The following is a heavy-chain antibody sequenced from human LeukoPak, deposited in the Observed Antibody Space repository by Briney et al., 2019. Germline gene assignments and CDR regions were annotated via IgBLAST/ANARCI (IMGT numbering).Heavy chain of an antibody. CDR1: GYTFTSYG. CDR3: ATGDRNYDFWSGYYHYYYYMDV. D-gene: IGHD3-3*01. Sequence: ASVKVSCKASGYTFTSYGISWVRQAPGQGLEWMGWIGAYNGNTNYAQKLQGRVTMTTDTSTSTAYMELRSLRSDDTAVYYCATGDRNYDFWSGYYHYYYYMDVWGKGTTVTVSS. J-gene: IGHJ6*03. V-gene: IGHV1-18*01. CDR2: IGAYNGNT.